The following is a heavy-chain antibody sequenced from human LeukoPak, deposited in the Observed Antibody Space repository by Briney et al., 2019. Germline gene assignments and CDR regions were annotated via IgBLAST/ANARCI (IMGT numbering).Heavy chain of an antibody. CDR2: MKRDGSEI. D-gene: IGHD3-3*01. V-gene: IGHV3-7*01. J-gene: IGHJ4*02. CDR3: ARAQSGFWSGYCFDY. Sequence: GGSLRLSCSASGFTFSTYWMSWVRQAPGKGLEWVANMKRDGSEIYYVDSVKGRFAVSRDNAKNSLYLQMNSLRAEDTAVYYCARAQSGFWSGYCFDYWGQGTLVTVSS. CDR1: GFTFSTYW.